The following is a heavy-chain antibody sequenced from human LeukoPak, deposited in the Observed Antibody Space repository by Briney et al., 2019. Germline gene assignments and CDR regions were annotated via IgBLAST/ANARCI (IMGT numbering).Heavy chain of an antibody. J-gene: IGHJ4*02. CDR2: IYYGGST. Sequence: PSETLSLTCTVPGGSISSSGYYWGWIRQPPGKGLEWIGSIYYGGSTYYNPSLKSRVTISVDTSKNQFSLKLRSVTAADTAMYYCARKYCSGGDCYSNYWGQGTLVTVSS. CDR3: ARKYCSGGDCYSNY. CDR1: GGSISSSGYY. D-gene: IGHD2-21*02. V-gene: IGHV4-39*01.